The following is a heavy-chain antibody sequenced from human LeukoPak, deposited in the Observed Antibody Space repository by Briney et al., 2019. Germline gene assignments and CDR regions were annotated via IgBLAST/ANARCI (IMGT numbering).Heavy chain of an antibody. CDR2: ISYDGSKK. J-gene: IGHJ6*02. Sequence: GGSLRLSCAASGFTFSGYAMHWVRQAPGKGLEWVAVISYDGSKKYYADSVKGRFTMFRDNAKNTLYLQMDSLRAEDTAVYYCARDRYYYDSSGHWGREEDYYYYYGMDVWGQGTTVTVSS. CDR3: ARDRYYYDSSGHWGREEDYYYYYGMDV. V-gene: IGHV3-30-3*01. CDR1: GFTFSGYA. D-gene: IGHD3-22*01.